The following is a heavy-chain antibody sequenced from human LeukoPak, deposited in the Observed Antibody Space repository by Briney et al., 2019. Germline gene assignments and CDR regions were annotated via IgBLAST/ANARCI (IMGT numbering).Heavy chain of an antibody. Sequence: GGSLRLSCAASGFTFDNYGMNWVRQIPGKGLEWVSAVSGGGVTHYADSVKGRFTVSRDNSRNTSYLQMNSLRLEDTALYYCAKRLYPDQLPGSFLEQWGPGTLVTVSS. J-gene: IGHJ4*02. CDR3: AKRLYPDQLPGSFLEQ. D-gene: IGHD3-10*01. CDR2: VSGGGVT. V-gene: IGHV3-23*01. CDR1: GFTFDNYG.